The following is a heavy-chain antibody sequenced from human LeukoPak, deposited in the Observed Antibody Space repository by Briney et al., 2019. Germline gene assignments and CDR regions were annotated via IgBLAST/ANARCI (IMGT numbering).Heavy chain of an antibody. Sequence: PSETQSLTCAVYGGSFTGYYWSWIRQLPGKGLEWIGEINHSGTTNYNAARKSPVTISVDTSKNQFSLELSSVTAADTAVYYCARAPKLYCTNGVCHYYYYYYMDVWGKGTTVTVSS. CDR2: INHSGTT. V-gene: IGHV4-34*01. CDR1: GGSFTGYY. J-gene: IGHJ6*03. CDR3: ARAPKLYCTNGVCHYYYYYYMDV. D-gene: IGHD2-8*01.